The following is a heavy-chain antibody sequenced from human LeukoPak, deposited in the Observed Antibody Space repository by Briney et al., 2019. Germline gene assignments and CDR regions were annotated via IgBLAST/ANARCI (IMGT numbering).Heavy chain of an antibody. J-gene: IGHJ4*02. CDR2: ISAYNGNT. D-gene: IGHD2-15*01. Sequence: GASVKVSCKASGYTFTSYGISWVRQAPGQGLEWMGWISAYNGNTNYAQKLQGRVTMTTDTSTSTAYMELRSLRSDDTAVYYCAREIHTYCSGGSCYYNYFDYWGQGTLVTVSS. CDR3: AREIHTYCSGGSCYYNYFDY. CDR1: GYTFTSYG. V-gene: IGHV1-18*01.